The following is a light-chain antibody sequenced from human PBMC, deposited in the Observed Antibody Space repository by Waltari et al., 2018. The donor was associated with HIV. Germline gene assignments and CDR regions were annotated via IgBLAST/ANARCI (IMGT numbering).Light chain of an antibody. CDR2: DAS. CDR1: QSVSSN. V-gene: IGKV3-15*01. Sequence: EIVMTQSPATLSVSPGERATLSCRASQSVSSNLAWYQQKPGQAPRLRIYDASTRATGIPARFSGSGSGTDFSLTISSLQSEDFAVYYCLQYNNWWTFGQGTKVEIK. J-gene: IGKJ1*01. CDR3: LQYNNWWT.